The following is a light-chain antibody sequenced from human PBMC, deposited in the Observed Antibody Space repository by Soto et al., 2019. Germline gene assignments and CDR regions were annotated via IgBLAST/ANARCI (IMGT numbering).Light chain of an antibody. Sequence: QSALTLPASVSGSPGQSITISCTGTSSDVGGYNYVSWYQQHPGKAPKLMIYDVSNRPSGVSNRFSGSKSGNTASLTISGLQAEDEAHYYCSSYTRSSFYVFGTGTKLTVL. J-gene: IGLJ1*01. V-gene: IGLV2-14*01. CDR2: DVS. CDR3: SSYTRSSFYV. CDR1: SSDVGGYNY.